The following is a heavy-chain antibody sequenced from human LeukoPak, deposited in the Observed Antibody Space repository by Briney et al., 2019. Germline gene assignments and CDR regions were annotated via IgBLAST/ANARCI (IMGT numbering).Heavy chain of an antibody. V-gene: IGHV4-59*01. CDR3: ARDSTWFAFDI. D-gene: IGHD3-22*01. CDR2: IYYSGST. CDR1: GGSISSYY. Sequence: SETLSLTCTVSGGSISSYYWSWIRQPPGKGLEWIGYIYYSGSTNYNPSLKSRVTISVDTSKNQFSLKLSSVTAADTAVYYCARDSTWFAFDIWGQGTMVTVSS. J-gene: IGHJ3*02.